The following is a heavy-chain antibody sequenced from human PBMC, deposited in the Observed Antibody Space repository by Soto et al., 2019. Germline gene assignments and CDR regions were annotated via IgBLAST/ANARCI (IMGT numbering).Heavy chain of an antibody. D-gene: IGHD3-10*01. CDR1: GGCISNGGYY. V-gene: IGHV4-31*03. CDR3: ARVRGSGSYAAYYFDS. Sequence: TLSLTCTVSGGCISNGGYYWNWVRQHPGKGLEWIGYIHYSGSTLYNPSLESRVTISVDTSKDQFSLKLRSVTAAYTAVYYCARVRGSGSYAAYYFDSWGQGTLVTVSS. J-gene: IGHJ4*01. CDR2: IHYSGST.